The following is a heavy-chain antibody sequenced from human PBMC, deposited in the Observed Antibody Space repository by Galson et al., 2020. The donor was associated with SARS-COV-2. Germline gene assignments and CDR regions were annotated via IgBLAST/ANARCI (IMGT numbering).Heavy chain of an antibody. CDR3: VKGSVVRPAAVDWFDP. V-gene: IGHV3-64D*06. J-gene: IGHJ5*02. CDR1: GFTFNNYG. D-gene: IGHD2-2*01. Sequence: GESLKISCSASGFTFNNYGMHWVRQAPGKGLEYVSGISSTGGNTYYADSVKGRFSISRDNSKNKLFLQMSSLTAADTAVYYCVKGSVVRPAAVDWFDPWGQGTLVTVSS. CDR2: ISSTGGNT.